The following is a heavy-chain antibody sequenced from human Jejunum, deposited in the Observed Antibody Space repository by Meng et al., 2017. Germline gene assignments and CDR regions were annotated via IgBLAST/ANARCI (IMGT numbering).Heavy chain of an antibody. J-gene: IGHJ4*02. CDR3: ARVQGDFYDNDAYYSYFAY. Sequence: QVLVQELRPGLVKPPGALALPCTVSGCSLINLWSWVRQPPGKCLEWIVHIYHSGTTNYHPSLQSRVTISVDKSENQFSLKLRSVTAADTAVYYCARVQGDFYDNDAYYSYFAYWGPGALVTVSS. CDR2: IYHSGTT. V-gene: IGHV4-4*03. CDR1: GCSLINL. D-gene: IGHD3-22*01.